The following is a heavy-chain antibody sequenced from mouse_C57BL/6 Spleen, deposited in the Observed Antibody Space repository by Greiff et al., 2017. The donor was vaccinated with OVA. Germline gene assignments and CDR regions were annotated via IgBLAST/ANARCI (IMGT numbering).Heavy chain of an antibody. CDR1: GFSFNTYA. Sequence: EVQLVESGGGLVQPKGSLKLSCAASGFSFNTYAMNWVRQAPGKGLEWVARLRSKSNNYATYYADSVKDRFTISRDDSESMLYLQMNNLKTEDTAMYYCVRHEELRRDYYAMDYWGQGTSVTVSS. V-gene: IGHV10-1*01. D-gene: IGHD2-12*01. CDR3: VRHEELRRDYYAMDY. J-gene: IGHJ4*01. CDR2: LRSKSNNYAT.